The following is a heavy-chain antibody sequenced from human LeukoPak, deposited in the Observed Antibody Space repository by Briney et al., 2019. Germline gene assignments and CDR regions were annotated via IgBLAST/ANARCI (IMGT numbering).Heavy chain of an antibody. CDR3: AKDQVVVVPAAMGGYYYGMDV. CDR1: GFTFSSYA. J-gene: IGHJ6*02. CDR2: ISGSGGST. V-gene: IGHV3-23*01. D-gene: IGHD2-2*01. Sequence: GGSLRLSCAASGFTFSSYAMSWVRQAPGKGLEWVSAISGSGGSTYYADSVKGRFTISRDNSKNTLYLQMNSLGAEDTAVYYCAKDQVVVVPAAMGGYYYGMDVWGQGTTVTVSS.